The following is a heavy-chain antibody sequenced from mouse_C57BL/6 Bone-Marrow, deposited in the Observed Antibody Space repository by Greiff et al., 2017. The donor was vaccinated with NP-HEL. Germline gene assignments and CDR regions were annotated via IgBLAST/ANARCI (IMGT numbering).Heavy chain of an antibody. CDR3: ARKYYYGSTWYFDV. V-gene: IGHV2-2*01. CDR2: IWSGGST. D-gene: IGHD1-1*01. CDR1: GFSLTSYG. J-gene: IGHJ1*03. Sequence: VKLQQSGPGLVQPSQSLSITCTVSGFSLTSYGVHWVRQSPGKGLEWLGVIWSGGSTDYNAAFISRLSISKDNSKSQVFFKMNSLQADDTAIYYCARKYYYGSTWYFDVWGTGTTVTVSS.